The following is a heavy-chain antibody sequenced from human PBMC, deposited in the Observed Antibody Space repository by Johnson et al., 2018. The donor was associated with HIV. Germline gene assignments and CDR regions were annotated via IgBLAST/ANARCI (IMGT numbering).Heavy chain of an antibody. V-gene: IGHV3-23*04. CDR2: ISGSGDNT. CDR1: GFTFSSYA. Sequence: VQLVESGGGLVQPGGSLRLSCAASGFTFSSYAMSWVRQAPGKGLEWVSAISGSGDNTHYAESVKGRFTISRDNSKNTLYLEMISLRAEDTAVYYCERVGLVGGKEGVGAFDIWGPGTMVTVSS. CDR3: ERVGLVGGKEGVGAFDI. J-gene: IGHJ3*02. D-gene: IGHD1-26*01.